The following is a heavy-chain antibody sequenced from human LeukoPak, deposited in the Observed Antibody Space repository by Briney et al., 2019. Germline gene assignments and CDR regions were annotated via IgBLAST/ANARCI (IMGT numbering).Heavy chain of an antibody. V-gene: IGHV4-59*01. CDR2: IYYSGST. CDR1: GGSISSYY. D-gene: IGHD3-22*01. CDR3: ARDRGDYDSSGYYRPSDAFDI. J-gene: IGHJ3*02. Sequence: PSETLSLTCTVSGGSISSYYWSWIRQPPGKGLEWIGYIYYSGSTNYNPSLKSRVTISVDTSKNQFPLKLSSVTAADTAVYYCARDRGDYDSSGYYRPSDAFDIWGQGTMVTVSS.